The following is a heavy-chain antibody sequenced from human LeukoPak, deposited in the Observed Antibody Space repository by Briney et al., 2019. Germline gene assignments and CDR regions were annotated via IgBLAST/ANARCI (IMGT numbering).Heavy chain of an antibody. V-gene: IGHV3-48*01. CDR2: ISSSSSTI. Sequence: GGSLRLSCAASGFTFSSYSINWVRQAPGKGLEWVSYISSSSSTIYYADSVKGRFTISRDNAKNSLYLQMNSLRAEDTAVYYCARDLQLYDSSGYYYTWGQGTLVTVSS. D-gene: IGHD3-22*01. CDR3: ARDLQLYDSSGYYYT. J-gene: IGHJ5*02. CDR1: GFTFSSYS.